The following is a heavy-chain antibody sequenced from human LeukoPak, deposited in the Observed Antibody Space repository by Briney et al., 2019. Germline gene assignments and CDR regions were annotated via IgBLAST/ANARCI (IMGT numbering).Heavy chain of an antibody. V-gene: IGHV1-58*02. CDR1: GFTFTSSA. D-gene: IGHD3-3*01. CDR2: IVVGSGNT. CDR3: AAAVFWSGYYSPGY. Sequence: SVTVSCKASGFTFTSSAMQWVRQARGQRLEWIGWIVVGSGNTNYAQKFQERVTITRDMSTSTAYMELSSLRSEDTAVYYCAAAVFWSGYYSPGYWGQGTLVTVSS. J-gene: IGHJ4*02.